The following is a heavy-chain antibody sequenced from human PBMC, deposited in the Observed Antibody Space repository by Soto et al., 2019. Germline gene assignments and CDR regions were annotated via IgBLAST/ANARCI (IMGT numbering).Heavy chain of an antibody. CDR3: ARQGGSGQVDW. CDR2: IGTGGSHT. CDR1: GFSFRSYY. V-gene: IGHV3-48*03. D-gene: IGHD3-16*01. Sequence: GGSLRLSCTVSGFSFRSYYMNWVRQAPGKGLEWVSFIGTGGSHTIYADSVRGRFTISRDDAKNSLFLQMSSLRGEDTAVYYCARQGGSGQVDWWGQGTQVTVSS. J-gene: IGHJ4*02.